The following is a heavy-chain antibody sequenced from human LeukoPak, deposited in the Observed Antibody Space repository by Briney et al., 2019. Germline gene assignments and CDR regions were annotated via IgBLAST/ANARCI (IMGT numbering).Heavy chain of an antibody. J-gene: IGHJ4*02. CDR1: GFTFSSYA. D-gene: IGHD6-19*01. CDR2: ISGSGGST. Sequence: GSLRLSCAASGFTFSSYAMSWVRQAPGKGLEWVSAISGSGGSTYYADSVKGRFTISRDNPKNTLYLQMNSLRAEDTAVYYCAKEPHSQYSSGWYDLDYWGQGTLVTVSS. V-gene: IGHV3-23*01. CDR3: AKEPHSQYSSGWYDLDY.